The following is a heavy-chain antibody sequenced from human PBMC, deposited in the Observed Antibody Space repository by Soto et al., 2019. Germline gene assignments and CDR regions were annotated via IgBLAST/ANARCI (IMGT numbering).Heavy chain of an antibody. CDR2: ISYDGSNK. V-gene: IGHV3-30*18. D-gene: IGHD6-19*01. CDR3: AKFKSSSGNDY. CDR1: GFTFSSYG. Sequence: QPGGSLRLSCSASGFTFSSYGMHWVRQAPGKGLEWVAVISYDGSNKYYADSVKGRFTISRDNPKNTLYLQMNSLRAEDTAVYYCAKFKSSSGNDYWGQGTLVTVSS. J-gene: IGHJ4*02.